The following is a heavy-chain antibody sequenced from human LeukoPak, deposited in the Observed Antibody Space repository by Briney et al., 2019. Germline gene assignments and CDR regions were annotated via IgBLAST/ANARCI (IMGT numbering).Heavy chain of an antibody. CDR3: ARGLDIVVVPAAALYFDY. Sequence: PSETLSLTCAVYGGSFSGYYWSWIRQPPGKGLEWIGQIYHSGSTKYNGSLKSRVTISVDTSKNQFSLKLSSVTAADTAVYYCARGLDIVVVPAAALYFDYWGQGTLVTVSS. V-gene: IGHV4-34*01. J-gene: IGHJ4*02. D-gene: IGHD2-2*03. CDR2: IYHSGST. CDR1: GGSFSGYY.